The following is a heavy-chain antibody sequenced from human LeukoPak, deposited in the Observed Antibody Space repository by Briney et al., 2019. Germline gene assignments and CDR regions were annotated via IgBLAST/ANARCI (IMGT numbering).Heavy chain of an antibody. CDR2: IYSGGST. J-gene: IGHJ3*02. CDR3: ARENFGAFDI. CDR1: GFTVGSNY. D-gene: IGHD3-3*01. V-gene: IGHV3-53*01. Sequence: GGSLRLSCAASGFTVGSNYMSWVRQAPGKGLEWVSVIYSGGSTYYADSVKGRFTISRDNSKDTLYLQMNSLRAEDTAVYYCARENFGAFDIWGQGTMVTVSS.